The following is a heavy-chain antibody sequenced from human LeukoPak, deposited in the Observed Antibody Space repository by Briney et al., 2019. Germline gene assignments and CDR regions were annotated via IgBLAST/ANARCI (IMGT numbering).Heavy chain of an antibody. CDR3: ARSFSYSSSWPFGY. Sequence: PSETLSLTCAVYGGSFSGCYWSWIRQPPGKGLEWIGEINHSGSTNYNPSLKSRVTISVDTSKNQFSLKLSSVTAADTAVYYCARSFSYSSSWPFGYWGQGTLVTVSS. CDR1: GGSFSGCY. V-gene: IGHV4-34*01. J-gene: IGHJ4*02. CDR2: INHSGST. D-gene: IGHD6-13*01.